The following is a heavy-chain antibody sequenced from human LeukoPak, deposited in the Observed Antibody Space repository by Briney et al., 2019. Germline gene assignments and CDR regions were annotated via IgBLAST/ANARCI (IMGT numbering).Heavy chain of an antibody. CDR1: GFTFSSYW. CDR3: ARARNWKYYYYGMDV. V-gene: IGHV3-7*01. J-gene: IGHJ6*02. D-gene: IGHD1-20*01. Sequence: GGSLRLSCAASGFTFSSYWMSWVRQAPGKWLEWMANIKQDGSEKYYVDSVKGRFTISRDNAKNSLYLQMNSLRAEDTAVYYCARARNWKYYYYGMDVWGQGTTVTVSS. CDR2: IKQDGSEK.